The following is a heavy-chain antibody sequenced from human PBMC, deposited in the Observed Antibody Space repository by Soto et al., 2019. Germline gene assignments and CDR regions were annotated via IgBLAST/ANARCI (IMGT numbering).Heavy chain of an antibody. V-gene: IGHV5-10-1*01. CDR2: IDHSDSYT. Sequence: GEALKSSCKGSGYSFTSYWISWVRQMPGKGVEWMGMIDHSDSYTNYSPSFQGHVTISAYKSISTAYLQWSSLKDSDTAMYYCARQVMYYYDSSGYTDAFDXWGQGTMVTVS. J-gene: IGHJ3*02. D-gene: IGHD3-22*01. CDR3: ARQVMYYYDSSGYTDAFDX. CDR1: GYSFTSYW.